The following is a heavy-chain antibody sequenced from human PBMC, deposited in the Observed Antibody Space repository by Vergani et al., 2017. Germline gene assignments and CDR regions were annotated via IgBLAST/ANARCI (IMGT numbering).Heavy chain of an antibody. CDR1: GAYVGSGDYY. J-gene: IGHJ6*02. D-gene: IGHD3-22*01. CDR2: IYYSGST. CDR3: ARVRRYDSSGYYYDYGMDV. V-gene: IGHV4-30-4*01. Sequence: QVQLQESGPGLVKASQTLSLTCSVSGAYVGSGDYYWSWIRQPPWKVLEWIGYIYYSGSTYYNPSLKSRVTISVETSKNQFSLKLSSVTAADTAVYYCARVRRYDSSGYYYDYGMDVWGQ.